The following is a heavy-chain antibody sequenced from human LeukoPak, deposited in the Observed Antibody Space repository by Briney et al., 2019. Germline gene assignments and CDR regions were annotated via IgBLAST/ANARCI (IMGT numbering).Heavy chain of an antibody. J-gene: IGHJ6*02. V-gene: IGHV4-34*01. CDR2: INHSGST. CDR1: GGSFSGYY. D-gene: IGHD1-7*01. Sequence: SETLSLTCAVYGGSFSGYYWSWIRQPPGKGLEWIGEINHSGSTNYNPSLKSRVTISVDTSKNQFSLKLSSVTAADTAVYYCARRYNWNYRYYYYYGMDVWGQGTTVTVSS. CDR3: ARRYNWNYRYYYYYGMDV.